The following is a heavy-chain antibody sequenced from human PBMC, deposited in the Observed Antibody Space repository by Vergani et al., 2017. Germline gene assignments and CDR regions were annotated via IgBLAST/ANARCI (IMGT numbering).Heavy chain of an antibody. CDR1: GGTFSSNS. CDR3: ARLASVVVPAARPLDL. J-gene: IGHJ4*02. Sequence: QGQLAQSGAEVKKPGSSVKVSCKASGGTFSSNSISWVRQAPGQGLEWMGRIIPIFGTTSYAQKFQGRVTILADESTSTAYMELSSLRSEDTAVYYCARLASVVVPAARPLDLWGQGTLITVSS. D-gene: IGHD2-2*01. V-gene: IGHV1-69*13. CDR2: IIPIFGTT.